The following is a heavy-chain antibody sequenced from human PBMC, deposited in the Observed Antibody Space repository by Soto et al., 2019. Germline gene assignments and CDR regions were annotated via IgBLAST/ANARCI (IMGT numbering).Heavy chain of an antibody. V-gene: IGHV1-8*01. J-gene: IGHJ5*02. CDR1: GYTFTSHD. CDR2: MNPNSGHT. D-gene: IGHD2-2*01. Sequence: QVQLVQSGAEVKKPGASVKDSCKASGYTFTSHDINWMRQATGQGLEWMGWMNPNSGHTNYAQKFQGRVTMTRDTSISTAYMELTNLRSEDTAIYYCASDMSTTWGQGTLVTVSS. CDR3: ASDMSTT.